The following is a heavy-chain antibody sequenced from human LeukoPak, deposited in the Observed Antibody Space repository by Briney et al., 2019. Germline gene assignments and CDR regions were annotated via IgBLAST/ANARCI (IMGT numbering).Heavy chain of an antibody. CDR3: AGNTAVAGSPQGLPSLDV. V-gene: IGHV1-2*02. Sequence: ASVKVSCKASGYTFTGYYMHWVRQAPGQGLEWMGWINPNSGGTNYAQKFHGRVTMTRDTSISTAYMELSRLRSDDTAVYYCAGNTAVAGSPQGLPSLDVWGKGTTVTVSS. CDR1: GYTFTGYY. D-gene: IGHD6-19*01. CDR2: INPNSGGT. J-gene: IGHJ6*04.